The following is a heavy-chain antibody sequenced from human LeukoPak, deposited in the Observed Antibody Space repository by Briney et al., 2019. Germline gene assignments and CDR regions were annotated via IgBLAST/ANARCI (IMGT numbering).Heavy chain of an antibody. D-gene: IGHD1-14*01. CDR1: GFSFSSYS. J-gene: IGHJ4*02. V-gene: IGHV3-48*01. Sequence: GGSLRLSCAASGFSFSSYSMNWVRQAPGKGLEWVSYIGISSSIISYADSVKGRFTISRDDAKNTLFLQMNSLRGEDTAMYYCARVQGGGFRTADSWGQGTLVTVSS. CDR2: IGISSSII. CDR3: ARVQGGGFRTADS.